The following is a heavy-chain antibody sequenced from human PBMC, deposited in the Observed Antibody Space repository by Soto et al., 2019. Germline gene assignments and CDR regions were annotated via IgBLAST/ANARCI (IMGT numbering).Heavy chain of an antibody. V-gene: IGHV3-30*18. J-gene: IGHJ6*02. D-gene: IGHD2-15*01. CDR3: GKDSRIPDQTLGIYGMDV. CDR2: ILYDESNK. Sequence: HPGGSLRLSCAASGFSFSIYGMHWVRQAPGKGLEWLAVILYDESNKYYADSVKGRFTISRDNSKNTLYLQMKRLRVEDTAVYYCGKDSRIPDQTLGIYGMDVWGQGTTVTVPS. CDR1: GFSFSIYG.